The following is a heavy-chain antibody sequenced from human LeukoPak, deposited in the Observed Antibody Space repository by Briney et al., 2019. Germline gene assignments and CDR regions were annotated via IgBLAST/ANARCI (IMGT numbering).Heavy chain of an antibody. D-gene: IGHD3-10*01. J-gene: IGHJ4*02. Sequence: GGSLRLSCAASGFTFSSYAMSWVRQAPGKGLEWVSAISGSGGSTYYADSVKGRFTISRDNSKNTLYLQMNSLRAEDTAVYYCAKSMVRGVIHNGPLDYWGQGTLVTVSS. V-gene: IGHV3-23*01. CDR1: GFTFSSYA. CDR2: ISGSGGST. CDR3: AKSMVRGVIHNGPLDY.